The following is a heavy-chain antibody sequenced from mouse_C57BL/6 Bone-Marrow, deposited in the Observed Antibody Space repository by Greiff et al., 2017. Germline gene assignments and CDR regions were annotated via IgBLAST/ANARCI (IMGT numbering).Heavy chain of an antibody. CDR2: ISSGGSYT. Sequence: EVQVVESGGDLVKPGGSLKLSCAASGFTFSSYGMSWVRQTPDKRLEWVATISSGGSYTYYPDSVKGRFTISRDNAKNTLYLQMSSLKSEDTAMYYCARHMTDYSNYHYYDAMDYWGQGTSVTVSS. J-gene: IGHJ4*01. CDR3: ARHMTDYSNYHYYDAMDY. V-gene: IGHV5-6*01. CDR1: GFTFSSYG. D-gene: IGHD2-5*01.